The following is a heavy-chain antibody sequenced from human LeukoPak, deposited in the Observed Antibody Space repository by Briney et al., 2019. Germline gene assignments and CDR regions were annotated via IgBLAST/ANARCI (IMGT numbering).Heavy chain of an antibody. D-gene: IGHD3-22*01. CDR1: RFTFSNYW. CDR3: ARTSRYYDSSGYYHYYFDY. CDR2: IKQDGSEK. J-gene: IGHJ4*02. Sequence: GGSLRLSCAASRFTFSNYWMSWVRQAPGKGLEWVAKIKQDGSEKYYVDSVKGRFTISRDNAKNSLYLQMNSLRAEDTALYHCARTSRYYDSSGYYHYYFDYWGQGTLVTVSS. V-gene: IGHV3-7*03.